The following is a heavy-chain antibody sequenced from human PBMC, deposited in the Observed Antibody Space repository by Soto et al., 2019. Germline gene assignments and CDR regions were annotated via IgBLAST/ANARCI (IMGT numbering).Heavy chain of an antibody. Sequence: SETLSLTCTLSGGSISSGRYYWAWIRQPPGEGLEWIGSILYSGSTYYNPSLRSRVTISVDTSRNQFYLDLSSVTAADTAVYYCARPQTGKSNGSQFDPWGQGTLVTVS. J-gene: IGHJ5*02. CDR2: ILYSGST. D-gene: IGHD6-19*01. CDR1: GGSISSGRYY. CDR3: ARPQTGKSNGSQFDP. V-gene: IGHV4-39*01.